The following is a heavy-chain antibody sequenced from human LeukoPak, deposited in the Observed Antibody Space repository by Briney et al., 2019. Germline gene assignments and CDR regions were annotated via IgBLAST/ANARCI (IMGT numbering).Heavy chain of an antibody. CDR3: ATKRLSPSSYYYGMDV. J-gene: IGHJ6*02. V-gene: IGHV1-24*01. CDR2: FDPEDGET. Sequence: ASVKVSCKVSGYTLTELSMHWVRQAHGKGLEWMGGFDPEDGETIYAQKFQGRVTMTEDTSTDTAYMELSSLRSEDTAVYYCATKRLSPSSYYYGMDVWGQGTTVTVSS. CDR1: GYTLTELS.